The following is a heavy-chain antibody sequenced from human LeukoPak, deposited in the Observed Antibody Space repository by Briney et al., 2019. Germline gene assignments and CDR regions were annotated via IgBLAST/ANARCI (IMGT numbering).Heavy chain of an antibody. D-gene: IGHD1-14*01. V-gene: IGHV1-2*06. CDR1: GYTFTGYY. CDR3: ARDLTGGSPVDY. Sequence: APVKVSCKASGYTFTGYYMHWVRQAPGQGLEWMGRINPNSGGTNYAQKFQGRVTMTRDTSISTAYMELSRLRSDDTAVYYCARDLTGGSPVDYWGQGTLVTVSS. J-gene: IGHJ4*02. CDR2: INPNSGGT.